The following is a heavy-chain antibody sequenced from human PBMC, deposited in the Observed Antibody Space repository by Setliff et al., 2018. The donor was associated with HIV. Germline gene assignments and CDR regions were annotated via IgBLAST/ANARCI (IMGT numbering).Heavy chain of an antibody. Sequence: SVKVSCKASGGTFSSYTISWVRQAPGQGLEWMGGIIPILDITNYAQKFQGRVTITADASTRTAYMELSSLTSDDTAVYYCAGSAHSYSYMGYYYHTMDVWGQGTTVTVSS. J-gene: IGHJ6*02. CDR3: AGSAHSYSYMGYYYHTMDV. CDR2: IIPILDIT. CDR1: GGTFSSYT. D-gene: IGHD4-4*01. V-gene: IGHV1-69*10.